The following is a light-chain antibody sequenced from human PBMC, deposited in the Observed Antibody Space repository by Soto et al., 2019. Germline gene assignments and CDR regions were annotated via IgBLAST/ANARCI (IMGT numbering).Light chain of an antibody. V-gene: IGKV3D-20*02. J-gene: IGKJ5*01. Sequence: EIVLTQSPGTLSLSPGERATLSCRASQTISSTFLAWYRQRPGQAPRLLIYGASSRATGIPDRFSGSGSGTDFTLTISSLEPEDIAVYYCQHRMNWPLTFGQGTRLEIK. CDR3: QHRMNWPLT. CDR1: QTISSTF. CDR2: GAS.